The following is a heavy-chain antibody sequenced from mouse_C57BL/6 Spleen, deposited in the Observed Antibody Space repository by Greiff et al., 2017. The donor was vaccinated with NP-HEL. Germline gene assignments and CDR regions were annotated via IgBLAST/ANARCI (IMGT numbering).Heavy chain of an antibody. CDR2: INYDGSST. D-gene: IGHD1-1*01. V-gene: IGHV5-16*01. J-gene: IGHJ1*03. CDR1: GFTFSDYY. Sequence: EVKLVESEGGLVQPGSSMKLSCTASGFTFSDYYMAWVRQVPEKGLEWVANINYDGSSTYYLDPLKSRFIISRDNATNIPYLQMSSLKSEDTATYYCARESYGSSPRWYFDVWGTGTTVTVSS. CDR3: ARESYGSSPRWYFDV.